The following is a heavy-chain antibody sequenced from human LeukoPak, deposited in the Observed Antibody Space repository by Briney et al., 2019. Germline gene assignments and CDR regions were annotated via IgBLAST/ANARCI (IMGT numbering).Heavy chain of an antibody. Sequence: SETLSLTCTVSGGSISTYYWSWVRQSPGKGLEWIGHIDYSGSTNYNPSLESRVAMSVDTSKKQFSLKLSSVTAADTAVYYCARASYSYDINGWVPFDYWGQGTLVTVSS. V-gene: IGHV4-59*01. J-gene: IGHJ4*02. CDR1: GGSISTYY. CDR3: ARASYSYDINGWVPFDY. D-gene: IGHD3-22*01. CDR2: IDYSGST.